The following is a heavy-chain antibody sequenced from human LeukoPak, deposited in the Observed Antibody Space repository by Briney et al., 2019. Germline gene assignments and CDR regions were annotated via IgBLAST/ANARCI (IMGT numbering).Heavy chain of an antibody. V-gene: IGHV1-69-2*01. J-gene: IGHJ3*02. CDR3: ATGRNTDAFDI. D-gene: IGHD4-11*01. CDR1: GYTFTSYY. CDR2: VDPEDGET. Sequence: GASVKVSCKASGYTFTSYYMHWVQQAPGKGLEWMGLVDPEDGETIYAEKFQGRVTITADTSTDTAYMELSSLRSEDTAVYYCATGRNTDAFDIWGQGTMVTVSS.